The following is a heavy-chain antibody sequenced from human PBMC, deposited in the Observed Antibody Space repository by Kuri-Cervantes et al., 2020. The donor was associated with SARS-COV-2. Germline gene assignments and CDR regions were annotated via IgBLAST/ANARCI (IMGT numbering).Heavy chain of an antibody. CDR3: AKDNKPIHLVVPAAIYNWFDA. CDR2: ISGSGGST. CDR1: GFTFCKID. V-gene: IGHV3-23*01. J-gene: IGHJ5*02. Sequence: GESPKISWSALGFTFCKIDMSLGRQASGKGLEWVSAISGSGGSTYYADSVKGRFTISRDNSKNTLYLQINSLGAEDTDVYFCAKDNKPIHLVVPAAIYNWFDAWGQGTMVTVSS. D-gene: IGHD2-2*01.